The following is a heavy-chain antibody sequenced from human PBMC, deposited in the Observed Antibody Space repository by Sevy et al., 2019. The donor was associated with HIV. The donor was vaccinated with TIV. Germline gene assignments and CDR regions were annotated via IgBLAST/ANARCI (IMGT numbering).Heavy chain of an antibody. CDR3: ARGGPNQQQLDYFDH. Sequence: SETLSLTCTVSGVSVSPYYWAWIRQPPGKGLEWVAVSGSTNYNPSLKSRATTSVDTSKNQFSLKLSSVTAADTAIYYCARGGPNQQQLDYFDHWGQGTLVTVSS. CDR2: SGST. V-gene: IGHV4-59*02. D-gene: IGHD1-1*01. J-gene: IGHJ4*02. CDR1: GVSVSPYY.